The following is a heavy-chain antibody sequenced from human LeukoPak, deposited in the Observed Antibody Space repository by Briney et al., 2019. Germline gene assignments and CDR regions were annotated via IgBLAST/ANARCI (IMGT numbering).Heavy chain of an antibody. D-gene: IGHD6-13*01. J-gene: IGHJ4*02. CDR3: ARGLMIAAAGFDY. Sequence: SVKLSCKASGGTFSSYAISWVRQAPGQGLEWMGRIIPILGIANYAQKFQGRVTITADKSTTTAYLELSSLRSEDTAVYYCARGLMIAAAGFDYWGQGTLVTVSS. CDR2: IIPILGIA. V-gene: IGHV1-69*04. CDR1: GGTFSSYA.